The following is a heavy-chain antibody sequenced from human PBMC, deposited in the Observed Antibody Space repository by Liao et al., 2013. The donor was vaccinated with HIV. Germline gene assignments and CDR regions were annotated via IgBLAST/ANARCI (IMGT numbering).Heavy chain of an antibody. CDR2: IYRSGST. V-gene: IGHV4-4*07. D-gene: IGHD2-15*01. Sequence: QVQLQESGPGLVKPSETLSLTCTVSGGSVSSYYWNWIRQPAGKGLEWVGRIYRSGSTNYNPSLKTRVTISLDTSKNQFSLKLSSVTAADTAVYYCARGRVVVAATNWYFDLWGLAPWSLSPQ. J-gene: IGHJ2*01. CDR1: GGSVSSYY. CDR3: ARGRVVVAATNWYFDL.